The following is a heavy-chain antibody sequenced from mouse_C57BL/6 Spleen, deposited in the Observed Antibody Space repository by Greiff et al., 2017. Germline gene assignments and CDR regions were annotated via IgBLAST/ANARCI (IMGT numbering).Heavy chain of an antibody. CDR3: ARDNMGDAMDY. J-gene: IGHJ4*01. CDR1: GFAFSSYA. V-gene: IGHV5-4*01. D-gene: IGHD1-1*02. Sequence: EVQGVESGGGLVKPGGSLKLSCAASGFAFSSYAMSWVRQTPEKGLEWVATISDGGSYTYYPDNVKGRFTISRDNAKNNLYLQMSHLKSEDTAMYSCARDNMGDAMDYWGQGTSVTVSS. CDR2: ISDGGSYT.